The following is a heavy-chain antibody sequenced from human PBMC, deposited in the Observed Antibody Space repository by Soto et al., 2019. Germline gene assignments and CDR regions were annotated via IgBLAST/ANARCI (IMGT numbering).Heavy chain of an antibody. CDR2: ISSSSSYI. D-gene: IGHD4-17*01. Sequence: GGSLRLSCAASGFTFSSYSMNWVRQAPGKGLEWVSSISSSSSYIYYADSVKGRFTISRDNAKNSLYLQMNSLRAEDTAVYYCARDDYGDYAAFEIWGQGTMVTVSS. CDR1: GFTFSSYS. J-gene: IGHJ3*02. CDR3: ARDDYGDYAAFEI. V-gene: IGHV3-21*01.